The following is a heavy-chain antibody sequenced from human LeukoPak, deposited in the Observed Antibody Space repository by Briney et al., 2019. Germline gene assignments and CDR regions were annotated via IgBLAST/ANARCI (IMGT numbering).Heavy chain of an antibody. CDR1: GGSFSSYY. CDR3: ARHQESYDYVWGSYRSPSGDAFDI. CDR2: IYYSGST. V-gene: IGHV4-59*08. J-gene: IGHJ3*02. D-gene: IGHD3-16*02. Sequence: SETLSLTCAVYGGSFSSYYWSWIRQPPGKGLEWIGYIYYSGSTNYNPSLKSRVTISVDTSKNQFSLKLSSVTAADTAVYYCARHQESYDYVWGSYRSPSGDAFDIWGQGTMVTVSS.